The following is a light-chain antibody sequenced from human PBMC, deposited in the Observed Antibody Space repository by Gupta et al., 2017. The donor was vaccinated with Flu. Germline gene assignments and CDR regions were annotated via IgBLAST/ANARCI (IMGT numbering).Light chain of an antibody. Sequence: DIQLTQSPSTLSATVGDRVTITCRASQNINDWLAWYQQKPGKAPKLLIYQASALERGVPSRFSASGSGRECTLTISSLQPDDFATYYCQKYTRNSPDTFGQGTXLEI. J-gene: IGKJ2*01. V-gene: IGKV1-5*03. CDR2: QAS. CDR1: QNINDW. CDR3: QKYTRNSPDT.